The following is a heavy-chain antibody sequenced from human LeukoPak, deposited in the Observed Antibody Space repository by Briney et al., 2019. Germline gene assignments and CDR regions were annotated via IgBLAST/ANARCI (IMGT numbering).Heavy chain of an antibody. D-gene: IGHD2-2*01. J-gene: IGHJ3*02. CDR2: INYSGST. CDR3: ARHNRSVVPAASPKRCGAFDI. V-gene: IGHV4-39*01. CDR1: GGSISSSSYY. Sequence: SETLSLTCTVSGGSISSSSYYWGWIRQPPGKGLEWIGSINYSGSTYYNPSLKSRVTISVDTSKNQFSLKLSSVTAADTAVYYCARHNRSVVPAASPKRCGAFDIWGQGTMVTVSS.